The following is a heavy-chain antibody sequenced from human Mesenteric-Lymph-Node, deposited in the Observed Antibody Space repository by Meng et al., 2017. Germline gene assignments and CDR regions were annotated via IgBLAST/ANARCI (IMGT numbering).Heavy chain of an antibody. Sequence: QVQLQESGSGPVKPSQTLSLTCTVSGGSTSSGGHSWSWIRQHPGKGLEWIAYIYYSGSTYYNPSLKSRVILSVDTSKNQFSLKLSSVTAADTAVYYCARVDSSGYFLDYWGQGTLVTVSS. D-gene: IGHD3-22*01. CDR3: ARVDSSGYFLDY. CDR2: IYYSGST. CDR1: GGSTSSGGHS. J-gene: IGHJ4*01. V-gene: IGHV4-31*03.